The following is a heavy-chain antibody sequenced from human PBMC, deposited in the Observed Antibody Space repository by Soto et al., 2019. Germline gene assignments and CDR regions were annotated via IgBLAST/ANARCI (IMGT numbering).Heavy chain of an antibody. CDR2: IYYSWST. Sequence: SETLSLTCSVSGSSISSGGYYWGWIRQHPGKGLEWIGYIYYSWSTYYNPSLKSRVTISVDTSKNKFSLKLSSVTAAGTAVYYCAREGITGTTYFDYWGQGTLVTVSS. J-gene: IGHJ4*02. CDR1: GSSISSGGYY. D-gene: IGHD1-7*01. CDR3: AREGITGTTYFDY. V-gene: IGHV4-31*03.